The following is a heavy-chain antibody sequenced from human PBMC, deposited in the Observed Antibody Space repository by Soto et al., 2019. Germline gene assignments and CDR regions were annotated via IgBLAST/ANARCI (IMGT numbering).Heavy chain of an antibody. CDR3: AREVAVVVGGNWFDP. J-gene: IGHJ5*02. D-gene: IGHD6-19*01. Sequence: ASLKVSCKASGYTLTIYGISWVRQAPGQGLEWMGWISAYNGNTNYAQKLQGRVTMTTDTSTSTAYMELRSLRSDDTAVYYCAREVAVVVGGNWFDPWGQGTLVTVSS. CDR2: ISAYNGNT. CDR1: GYTLTIYG. V-gene: IGHV1-18*01.